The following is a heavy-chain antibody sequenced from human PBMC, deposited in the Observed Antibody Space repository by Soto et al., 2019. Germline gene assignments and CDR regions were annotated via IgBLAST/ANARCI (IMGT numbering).Heavy chain of an antibody. J-gene: IGHJ4*02. CDR3: GGHPMVRGVLDY. V-gene: IGHV3-33*01. D-gene: IGHD3-10*01. CDR1: GFTFSSYG. CDR2: IWYDGSNK. Sequence: QVQLVESGGGVVQPGRSLRLSCAASGFTFSSYGMHWVRQAPGKGLEWVAVIWYDGSNKYYPDSVKGRFTISRDNSKNTLYLQMNSLRAEDTAVYYCGGHPMVRGVLDYWGQGTLVTVSS.